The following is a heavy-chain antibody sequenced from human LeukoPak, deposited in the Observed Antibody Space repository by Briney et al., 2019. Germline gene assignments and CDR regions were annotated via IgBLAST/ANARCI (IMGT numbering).Heavy chain of an antibody. D-gene: IGHD3-10*01. CDR3: VRAVAVNYGNFDS. CDR2: ISPDGRTT. CDR1: GFTLSSYW. Sequence: GGSLRLSCAASGFTLSSYWIHWVRQAPGKGLVWVSRISPDGRTTNYADSVKGRFTISRDNAKNTLSLQMDSLGAEDTAVYYCVRAVAVNYGNFDSWGQGTLVTVSS. J-gene: IGHJ4*02. V-gene: IGHV3-74*01.